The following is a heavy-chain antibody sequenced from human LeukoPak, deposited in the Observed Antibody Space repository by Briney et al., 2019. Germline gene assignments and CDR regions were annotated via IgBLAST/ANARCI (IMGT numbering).Heavy chain of an antibody. D-gene: IGHD3-22*01. Sequence: PSKTLSLTCTVSGGSISGYYWSWIRQSPGKGLVWIGYIYYSGSTNYNPSLKSRVTISVDMSKNQFSLKLSSVTAADTALYYCARHFTYYYDSNGYPRDAFDVWGQGTVVTVSS. CDR2: IYYSGST. CDR1: GGSISGYY. CDR3: ARHFTYYYDSNGYPRDAFDV. J-gene: IGHJ3*01. V-gene: IGHV4-59*08.